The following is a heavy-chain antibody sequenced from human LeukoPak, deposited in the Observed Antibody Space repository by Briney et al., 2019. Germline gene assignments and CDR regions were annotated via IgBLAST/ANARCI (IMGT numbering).Heavy chain of an antibody. CDR1: GLSFNRYS. V-gene: IGHV3-21*06. Sequence: GGSLRLSCAASGLSFNRYSMNWVRQAPGKGLEWISSISSSSGHIYYADSVRGRFTISRDNAQTSLYLQMNSLRAEDTATYFCAGGSSVNSYYFDCWGQGTLVTVSS. CDR2: ISSSSGHI. D-gene: IGHD3-22*01. CDR3: AGGSSVNSYYFDC. J-gene: IGHJ4*02.